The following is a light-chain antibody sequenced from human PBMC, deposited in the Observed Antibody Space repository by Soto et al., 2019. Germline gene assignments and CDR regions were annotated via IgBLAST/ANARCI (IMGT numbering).Light chain of an antibody. Sequence: EIVFTQSPATLSLSPGERATLSCGASQSVSSSYLAWYQQKPGLAPRLLIYDASSRATGIPDRFSGSGSGTDFTLTISRLEPEDFAVYYCQQYGSSLRTFGQGTKVDIK. CDR1: QSVSSSY. CDR2: DAS. J-gene: IGKJ1*01. V-gene: IGKV3D-20*01. CDR3: QQYGSSLRT.